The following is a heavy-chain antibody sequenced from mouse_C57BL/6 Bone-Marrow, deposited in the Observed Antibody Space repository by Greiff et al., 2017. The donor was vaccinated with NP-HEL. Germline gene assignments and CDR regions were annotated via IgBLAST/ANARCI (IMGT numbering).Heavy chain of an antibody. D-gene: IGHD1-1*01. CDR1: GFTFSDYY. V-gene: IGHV5-12*01. CDR3: ARHGGLLPYAMDY. CDR2: ISNGGGST. J-gene: IGHJ4*01. Sequence: DVMLVESGGGLVQPGGSLKLSCAASGFTFSDYYMYWVRQTPEKRLEWVAYISNGGGSTYYPDTVKGRFTISRDNAKNTLYLQMSRLKSEDTAMYYCARHGGLLPYAMDYWGQGTSVTVSS.